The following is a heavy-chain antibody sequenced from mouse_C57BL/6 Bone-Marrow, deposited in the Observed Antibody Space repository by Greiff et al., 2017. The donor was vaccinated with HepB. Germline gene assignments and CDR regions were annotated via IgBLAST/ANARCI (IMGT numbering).Heavy chain of an antibody. V-gene: IGHV3-5*01. Sequence: EVQLQESGPGLVKPSQTVFLTCTVTGISITTGNYRWSWIRQFPGNKLEWIGYIYYSGTITYNPSLTSRTTITRDTPKNQFFLEMNSLTAEDTATYYCAREKGKIYYGNHGYFDVWGTGTTVTVSS. D-gene: IGHD2-1*01. J-gene: IGHJ1*03. CDR2: IYYSGTI. CDR1: GISITTGNYR. CDR3: AREKGKIYYGNHGYFDV.